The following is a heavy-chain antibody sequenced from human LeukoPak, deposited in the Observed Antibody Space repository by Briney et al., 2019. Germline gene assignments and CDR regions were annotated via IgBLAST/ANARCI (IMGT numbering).Heavy chain of an antibody. J-gene: IGHJ3*02. Sequence: GGSLRLSCAASGFTFSSYSMNWVRQAPGKGLEWVSSISSSSSYIYYADSVKGRFTISRDNAKNSLYMQMNSLRAEDTAVYYCARDGGSDGTDAFDIWGQGTMVTVSS. CDR3: ARDGGSDGTDAFDI. CDR1: GFTFSSYS. V-gene: IGHV3-21*06. CDR2: ISSSSSYI. D-gene: IGHD3-16*01.